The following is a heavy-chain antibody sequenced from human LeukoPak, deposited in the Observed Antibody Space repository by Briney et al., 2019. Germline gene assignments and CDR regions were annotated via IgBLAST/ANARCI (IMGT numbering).Heavy chain of an antibody. D-gene: IGHD3-22*01. CDR1: GFTFSSYR. CDR2: ISYDGSNK. V-gene: IGHV3-30-3*01. CDR3: ARASIYRSSGYFFDY. Sequence: GGSLRLSCAASGFTFSSYRMNWVRQAPGKGLEWVAVISYDGSNKYYADSVKGRFTISRDNSKNTLYLQMNSLRAEDTAVYYCARASIYRSSGYFFDYWGQGTLVTVSS. J-gene: IGHJ4*02.